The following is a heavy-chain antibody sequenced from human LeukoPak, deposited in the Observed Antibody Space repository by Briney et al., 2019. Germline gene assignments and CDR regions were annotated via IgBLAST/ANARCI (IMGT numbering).Heavy chain of an antibody. J-gene: IGHJ5*02. V-gene: IGHV4-59*01. CDR1: GGSISSYY. Sequence: SETLSLTCTVSGGSISSYYWSWIRQPPGMGLEWIGYIYYSGSTNYNPSLKSRVTISVDTSKNQFSLKLSSVTAADTAVYYCAREDCSGGSCYSRHNWFDPWGQGTLVTVSS. CDR3: AREDCSGGSCYSRHNWFDP. D-gene: IGHD2-15*01. CDR2: IYYSGST.